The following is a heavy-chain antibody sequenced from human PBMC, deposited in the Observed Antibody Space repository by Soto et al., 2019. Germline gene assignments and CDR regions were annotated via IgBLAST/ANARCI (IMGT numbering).Heavy chain of an antibody. D-gene: IGHD1-20*01. CDR3: AREVSGIQAFDY. CDR2: ISQGGNT. CDR1: GGSISSSNW. J-gene: IGHJ4*02. V-gene: IGHV4-4*02. Sequence: QVQLQESGPGLVKPSGTLSLTCAVSGGSISSSNWWNWVRQPRGKGLEWIGEISQGGNTNYNPSLKSRVTISVDKSKKYFSLKLDSVTAADTAVYYCAREVSGIQAFDYWGQGTLVTVSS.